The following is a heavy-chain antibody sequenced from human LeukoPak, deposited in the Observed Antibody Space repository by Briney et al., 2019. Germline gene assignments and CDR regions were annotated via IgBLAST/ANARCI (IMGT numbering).Heavy chain of an antibody. CDR2: ISSSSSYI. V-gene: IGHV3-21*01. D-gene: IGHD3-10*01. Sequence: GGSLRLSCAASGFTFSSYSMNWVRQAPGKGLEWVSSISSSSSYIYYADSVKGRFTISRDNAKNSLYLQMNSLRAEDTAVYYCARAPGGSAPDDYYYGMDVWGQGTTVTVSS. CDR1: GFTFSSYS. CDR3: ARAPGGSAPDDYYYGMDV. J-gene: IGHJ6*02.